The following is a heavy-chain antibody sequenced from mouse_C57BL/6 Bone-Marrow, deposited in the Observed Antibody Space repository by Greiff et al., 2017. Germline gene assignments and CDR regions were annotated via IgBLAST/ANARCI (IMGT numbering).Heavy chain of an antibody. J-gene: IGHJ2*01. Sequence: EVQRVESGGGLVKPGGSLKLSCAASGFTFSDYGMHWVRQAPEKGLEWVAYISSGSSTIYYADTVKGRFTISRDNAKNTLFLQMTSLRSEDTAMYYCARLCYDGYFYFDYWGQGTTLTVSS. V-gene: IGHV5-17*01. D-gene: IGHD2-3*01. CDR3: ARLCYDGYFYFDY. CDR2: ISSGSSTI. CDR1: GFTFSDYG.